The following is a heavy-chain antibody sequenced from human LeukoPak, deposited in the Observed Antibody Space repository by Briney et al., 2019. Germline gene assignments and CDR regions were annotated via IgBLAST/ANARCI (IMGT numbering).Heavy chain of an antibody. CDR1: GYTFTSYY. D-gene: IGHD3-10*01. J-gene: IGHJ6*02. CDR3: ARDPLWFGELLSALYYYGMDV. Sequence: GASVKVSCKASGYTFTSYYMHWVRQAPGQGLEWMGIINPSGGSTSYAQKFQGRVTMTRDTSTSTVYMELSSLRSEDTAVYYCARDPLWFGELLSALYYYGMDVWGQGTTVTVSS. CDR2: INPSGGST. V-gene: IGHV1-46*01.